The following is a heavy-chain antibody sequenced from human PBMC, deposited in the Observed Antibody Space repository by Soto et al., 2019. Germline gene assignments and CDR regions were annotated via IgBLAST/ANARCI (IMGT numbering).Heavy chain of an antibody. J-gene: IGHJ5*02. D-gene: IGHD2-2*01. CDR1: GASISYNSYY. V-gene: IGHV4-39*02. CDR2: IFYTGTT. Sequence: ETLSLAGSFSGASISYNSYYWGWIRQPPGKGLEWVGGIFYTGTTYYSPSLKDRVTISVDTSKNSFSLNLTSVTAADTAVYFCARLVVVAPVANAWGQGTLVTVYS. CDR3: ARLVVVAPVANA.